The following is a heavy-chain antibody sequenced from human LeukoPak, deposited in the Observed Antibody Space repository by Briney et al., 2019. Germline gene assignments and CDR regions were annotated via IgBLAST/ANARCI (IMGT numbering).Heavy chain of an antibody. CDR1: GFTFRDYV. CDR2: MSGSGDRT. D-gene: IGHD3-22*01. Sequence: PGGSLRLSCAVSGFTFRDYVMSWVRQAPGKGLEWVSSMSGSGDRTFYADSVKGRFTISRDNSKNTLYLHLNSLRAGDTAVYFCAKLGPTYYYDNSGYFKFYFWGRGTLVTVSS. J-gene: IGHJ2*01. CDR3: AKLGPTYYYDNSGYFKFYF. V-gene: IGHV3-23*01.